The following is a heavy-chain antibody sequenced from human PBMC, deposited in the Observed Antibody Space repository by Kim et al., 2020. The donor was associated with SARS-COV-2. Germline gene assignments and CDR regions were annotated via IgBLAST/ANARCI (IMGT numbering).Heavy chain of an antibody. CDR3: ARIGWFGELLPIDY. Sequence: SETLSLTCTVSGGSISSSSYYWGWIRQPPGKGLEWIGSIYYSGSTYYNPSLKSQVTISVDTSKNQFSLKLSSVTAADTAVYYCARIGWFGELLPIDYWGQGTLVTVSS. CDR1: GGSISSSSYY. D-gene: IGHD3-10*01. V-gene: IGHV4-39*01. CDR2: IYYSGST. J-gene: IGHJ4*02.